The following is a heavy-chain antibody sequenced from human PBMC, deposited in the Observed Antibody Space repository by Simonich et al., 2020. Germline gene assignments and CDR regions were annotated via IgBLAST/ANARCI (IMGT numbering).Heavy chain of an antibody. Sequence: QVQLQESGPGLVKLSETLSLTCTAPGGSTSSYSWSWIRQPPGKGLEWIGYSNYSGNTNYNPSLKSRVTITVDTSKSQFALMLSSETAADTAGYYCARAPRGWSYAFDIWGQGTIVTDSS. CDR3: ARAPRGWSYAFDI. CDR2: SNYSGNT. D-gene: IGHD6-19*01. V-gene: IGHV4-59*12. CDR1: GGSTSSYS. J-gene: IGHJ3*02.